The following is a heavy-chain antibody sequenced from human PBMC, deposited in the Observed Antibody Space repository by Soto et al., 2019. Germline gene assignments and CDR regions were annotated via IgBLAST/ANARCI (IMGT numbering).Heavy chain of an antibody. D-gene: IGHD2-2*01. CDR2: INHSGST. V-gene: IGHV4-34*01. J-gene: IGHJ6*03. Sequence: QVQLQQWGAGLLKPSETLSLTCAVYGGSFSGYYWSWIRQPPGKGLEWIGEINHSGSTNYNPSLKGRVTISDDQPKKQFSPKLGLVAGAGTAVYYCARRGGGDIVVVPAAYYYYYMDVWGKGTTVTVSS. CDR1: GGSFSGYY. CDR3: ARRGGGDIVVVPAAYYYYYMDV.